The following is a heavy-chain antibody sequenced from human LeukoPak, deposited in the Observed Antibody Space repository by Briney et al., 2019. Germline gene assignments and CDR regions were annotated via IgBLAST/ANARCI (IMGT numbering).Heavy chain of an antibody. J-gene: IGHJ3*02. CDR1: GFTFENYA. CDR2: ISGSTGRT. D-gene: IGHD6-19*01. CDR3: AKATMAGRGAFDI. Sequence: GGSLRLSCVGSGFTFENYAMTWVRRAPGKGLEWVSSISGSTGRTYYLDSVEGRFTISRDNAKNLLYLQMNSLRAEDTALYYCAKATMAGRGAFDIWGHGTMVTVSS. V-gene: IGHV3-23*01.